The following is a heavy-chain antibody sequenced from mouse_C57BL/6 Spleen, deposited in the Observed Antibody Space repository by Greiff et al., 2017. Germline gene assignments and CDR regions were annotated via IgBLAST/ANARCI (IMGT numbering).Heavy chain of an antibody. CDR2: INPGSGGT. J-gene: IGHJ4*01. CDR3: ALYDYDVGDAMDY. V-gene: IGHV1-54*01. CDR1: GYAFTNYL. D-gene: IGHD2-4*01. Sequence: VQLQQSGAELVRPGTSVKVSCKASGYAFTNYLIEWVKQRPGQGLEWIGVINPGSGGTNYNEKFKGKATLTADKSSSTAYMQLSSLTSEDSAVYFCALYDYDVGDAMDYWGQGTSVTVSS.